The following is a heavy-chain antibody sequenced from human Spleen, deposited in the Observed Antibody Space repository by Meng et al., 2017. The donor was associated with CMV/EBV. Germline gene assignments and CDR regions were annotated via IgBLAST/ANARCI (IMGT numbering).Heavy chain of an antibody. V-gene: IGHV3-30*02. CDR2: IRYDASKT. J-gene: IGHJ6*02. CDR3: AKGGLLWF. D-gene: IGHD3-10*01. Sequence: GGSLRLSCAASGFSFRTFGMNWVRQAPGKGLEWLGFIRYDASKTYYGDSVKGRISLSRDNSKNTLYLQMNSLRVEDTAVYYCAKGGLLWFGGQGTTVTVSS. CDR1: GFSFRTFG.